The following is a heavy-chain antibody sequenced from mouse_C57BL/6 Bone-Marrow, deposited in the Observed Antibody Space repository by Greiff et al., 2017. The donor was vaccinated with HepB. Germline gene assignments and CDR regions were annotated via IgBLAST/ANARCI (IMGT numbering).Heavy chain of an antibody. J-gene: IGHJ3*01. Sequence: EVHLVESGGGLVQPGESLKLSCESNEYEFPSHDMSWVRKTPEKRLELVAAINSDGGSTYYPDTMERRFIISRDNTKKTLYLQMSSLRSEDTALYYCARFITTVVATRFAYWGQGTLVTVSA. D-gene: IGHD1-1*01. CDR1: EYEFPSHD. CDR2: INSDGGST. CDR3: ARFITTVVATRFAY. V-gene: IGHV5-2*01.